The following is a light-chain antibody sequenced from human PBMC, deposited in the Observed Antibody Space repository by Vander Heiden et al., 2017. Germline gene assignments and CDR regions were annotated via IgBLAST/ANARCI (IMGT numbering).Light chain of an antibody. Sequence: DIVMTQSPDSLAASLGARATINCKSSQSVLYSSNNKNYLVWYQQKPGQPPKLLIYWASTRESGVPDRFSGSASGTDFTLTNSSLQAEDVAVYYCQQYYTTPYTFGQGTKLEIK. CDR2: WAS. V-gene: IGKV4-1*01. J-gene: IGKJ2*01. CDR3: QQYYTTPYT. CDR1: QSVLYSSNNKNY.